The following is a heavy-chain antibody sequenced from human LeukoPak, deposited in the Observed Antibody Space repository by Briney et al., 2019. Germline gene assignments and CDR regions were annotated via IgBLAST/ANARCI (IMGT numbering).Heavy chain of an antibody. J-gene: IGHJ6*02. CDR1: AVTFSTYE. Sequence: GGSLRLSCAASAVTFSTYEMNWVRRAPGKGLEWVSYISSSGSTIYYADSVKGRFTISRDNAKNSLYLQMNSLRAEDTAVYYCARGDNSGDVWGQGTTVTVSS. CDR3: ARGDNSGDV. CDR2: ISSSGSTI. D-gene: IGHD1-26*01. V-gene: IGHV3-48*03.